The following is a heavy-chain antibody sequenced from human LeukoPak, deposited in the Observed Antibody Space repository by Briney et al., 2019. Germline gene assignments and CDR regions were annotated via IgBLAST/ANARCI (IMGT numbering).Heavy chain of an antibody. J-gene: IGHJ4*02. CDR1: GFTFSSYW. CDR3: ARVKYYYDSSGNYFDY. D-gene: IGHD3-22*01. Sequence: GGSLRLSCAASGFTFSSYWMSWVRQAPGEGLEWVANIKQDGSEKYYVDSVKGRFTISRDNAKNSLYLQMNSLRAEDTAVYYCARVKYYYDSSGNYFDYWGQGTLVTVSS. V-gene: IGHV3-7*01. CDR2: IKQDGSEK.